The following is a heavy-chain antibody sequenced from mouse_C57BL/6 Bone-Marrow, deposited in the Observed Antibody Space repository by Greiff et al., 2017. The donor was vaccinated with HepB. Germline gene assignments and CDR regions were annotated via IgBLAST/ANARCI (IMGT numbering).Heavy chain of an antibody. Sequence: EVKLQESGAELVRPGASVKLSCTASGFNIKDDYMHWVKQRPEQGLEWIGWIDPENGDTEYASKFQGKATITADTSSNTAYLQLSSLTSEDTAVYYCTTKYYYGSGGYFDYWGQGTTLTVSS. CDR1: GFNIKDDY. CDR2: IDPENGDT. V-gene: IGHV14-4*01. D-gene: IGHD1-1*01. J-gene: IGHJ2*01. CDR3: TTKYYYGSGGYFDY.